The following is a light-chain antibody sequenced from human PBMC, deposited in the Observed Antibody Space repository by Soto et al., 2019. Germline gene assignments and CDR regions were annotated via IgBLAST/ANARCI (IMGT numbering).Light chain of an antibody. J-gene: IGKJ1*01. CDR2: AAS. V-gene: IGKV1-39*01. Sequence: VQMTQSTSSLSASIGDRVTITCRASQTISTWMAWYQQKPGKAPKLLIYAASSLQSGVPSRFSGSGSGTDFTLTISSLQPEDFATYYCQQSYSTPPTFGQGTKVDIK. CDR3: QQSYSTPPT. CDR1: QTISTW.